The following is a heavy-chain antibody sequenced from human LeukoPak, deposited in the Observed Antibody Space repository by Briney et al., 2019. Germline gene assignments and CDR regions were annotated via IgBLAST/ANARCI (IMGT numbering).Heavy chain of an antibody. V-gene: IGHV4-59*01. CDR3: ARGRDYYDTSAGY. D-gene: IGHD3-22*01. CDR2: IFYSGTT. J-gene: IGHJ4*02. Sequence: SETLSLTCTVSGGSMSSYYWRWLRQPPGKELEWIGHIFYSGTTNYNPSLKSRVAISIDPSKHQFSLKLSSVTTADTAVYYCARGRDYYDTSAGYWGQGTLVTVSS. CDR1: GGSMSSYY.